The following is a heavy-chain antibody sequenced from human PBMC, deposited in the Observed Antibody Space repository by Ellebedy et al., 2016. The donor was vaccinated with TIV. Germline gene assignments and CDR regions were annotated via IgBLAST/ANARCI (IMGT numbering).Heavy chain of an antibody. Sequence: ASVKVSCKASGYTFTSYEINWVRQATGQGLEWMGWMNPNSGNTGYAQKFQGRVTMTRNTSISTAYMELSSLRSEDTAVYYRARRPDYYDSSGLIFDYWGQGTLVTVSS. CDR1: GYTFTSYE. CDR3: ARRPDYYDSSGLIFDY. V-gene: IGHV1-8*01. J-gene: IGHJ4*02. CDR2: MNPNSGNT. D-gene: IGHD3-22*01.